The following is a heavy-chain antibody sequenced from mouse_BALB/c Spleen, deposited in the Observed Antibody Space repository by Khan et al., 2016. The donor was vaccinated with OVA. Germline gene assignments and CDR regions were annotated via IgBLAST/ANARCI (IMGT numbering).Heavy chain of an antibody. V-gene: IGHV5-12-2*01. CDR1: GFTFSSNT. D-gene: IGHD1-2*01. CDR2: ITNGGGNT. J-gene: IGHJ4*01. Sequence: EVQGVESGGGLVQPGGSLKLSCAASGFTFSSNTMSWVRQTPEKRLEWVAYITNGGGNTYYPDTVKGRFTISRDNAKNTLYLQMSSLKSEDTAMDYCERMPTFITTALDYWGQGTSVTVSS. CDR3: ERMPTFITTALDY.